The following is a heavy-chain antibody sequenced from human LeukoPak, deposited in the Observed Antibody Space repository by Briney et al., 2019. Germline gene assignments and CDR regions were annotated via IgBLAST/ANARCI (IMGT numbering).Heavy chain of an antibody. CDR2: ISSSSSTI. Sequence: GGSLRLSCAASGFTFSSYSMNWVRQAPGKGLEWVSYISSSSSTIYYADSVKGRFTISRDNAKNSLYLQMNSLRAEDTAVYYCARGSSSWYPWGQGTLVTASS. V-gene: IGHV3-48*04. CDR3: ARGSSSWYP. J-gene: IGHJ5*02. D-gene: IGHD6-13*01. CDR1: GFTFSSYS.